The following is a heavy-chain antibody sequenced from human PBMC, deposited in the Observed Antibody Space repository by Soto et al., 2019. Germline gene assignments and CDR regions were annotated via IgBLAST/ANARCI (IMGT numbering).Heavy chain of an antibody. CDR2: IIPILGIA. V-gene: IGHV1-69*02. J-gene: IGHJ4*02. Sequence: QVQLVQSGAEVKKPGSSVKVSCKASGGTFSSYTISWVRQAPGQGLEWMGRIIPILGIANYAQKFQGRVMITAEKSTSQAYMELSSLRSEDTAVYYCARRSDGSNGDDYWGQGTLVTVSS. CDR3: ARRSDGSNGDDY. D-gene: IGHD7-27*01. CDR1: GGTFSSYT.